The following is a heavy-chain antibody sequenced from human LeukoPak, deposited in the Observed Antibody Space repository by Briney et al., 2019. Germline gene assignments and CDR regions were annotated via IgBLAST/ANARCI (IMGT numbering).Heavy chain of an antibody. CDR1: GYTFTSYY. CDR3: ARDHGTVGRGNY. J-gene: IGHJ4*02. V-gene: IGHV1-18*04. D-gene: IGHD3-10*01. Sequence: GASVKVSCKASGYTFTSYYMHWVRQAPGQGLEWMGWISAYNGNTNYAQKLQGRVTMTTDTSTSTAYMELRSLRSDDTAVYYCARDHGTVGRGNYWGQGTLVTVSS. CDR2: ISAYNGNT.